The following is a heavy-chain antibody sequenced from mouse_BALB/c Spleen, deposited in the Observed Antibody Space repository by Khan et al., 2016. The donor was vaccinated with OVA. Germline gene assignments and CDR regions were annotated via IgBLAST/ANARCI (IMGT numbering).Heavy chain of an antibody. J-gene: IGHJ4*01. V-gene: IGHV9-3-1*01. CDR3: AREGYDDAMDY. CDR2: INTYTGEP. D-gene: IGHD2-14*01. Sequence: QIQLVQSGPELKKPGETVKISCKASGYTFTNYGMNWVKQAPGKGLKWMGWINTYTGEPTYADDFKGRFAFSLETSASTAYLQINNLKNEDTATYFCAREGYDDAMDYWGKGTSVTVSS. CDR1: GYTFTNYG.